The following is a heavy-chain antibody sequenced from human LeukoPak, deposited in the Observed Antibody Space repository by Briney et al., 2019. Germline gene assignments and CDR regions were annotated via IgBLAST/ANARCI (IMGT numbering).Heavy chain of an antibody. CDR2: IYTSGST. CDR1: GGSISSYY. D-gene: IGHD3-10*01. V-gene: IGHV4-4*07. Sequence: SETLSLTCTVSGGSISSYYWSWIRQPAGKGLEWIGRIYTSGSTNYNPSLKSRVTMSVDTSKNQFSLKLSSVTAADTAVYYCARGRKLLWFGEFYDYWGQGTLVTVSS. CDR3: ARGRKLLWFGEFYDY. J-gene: IGHJ4*02.